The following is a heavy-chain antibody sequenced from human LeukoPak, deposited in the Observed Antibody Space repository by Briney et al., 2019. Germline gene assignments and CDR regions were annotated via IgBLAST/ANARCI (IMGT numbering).Heavy chain of an antibody. CDR3: ARAVGAGYYYYYGMDV. V-gene: IGHV1-46*01. CDR1: GYTFTSYY. Sequence: ASVKVSCKASGYTFTSYYMHWVRQAPGQGLEWMGIINPSGGSTSYAQKFQGRVTMTRDTFTSTVYMELSSLRSEDTAVYYCARAVGAGYYYYYGMDVWGQGTTVTVSS. CDR2: INPSGGST. J-gene: IGHJ6*02. D-gene: IGHD1-26*01.